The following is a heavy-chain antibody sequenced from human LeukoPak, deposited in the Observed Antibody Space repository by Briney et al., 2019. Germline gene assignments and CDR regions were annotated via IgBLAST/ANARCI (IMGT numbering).Heavy chain of an antibody. CDR2: IYYSGST. Sequence: PSETLSLTCTVSGGSISSSSYYWGWIRQPPGKGLEWIGSIYYSGSTYYNPSLKSRVTISVDTSKNQFSLKLSSVTPEDTAVYYCARASVPYSSGWYILDYWGQGTLVTVSS. V-gene: IGHV4-39*01. CDR1: GGSISSSSYY. J-gene: IGHJ4*02. CDR3: ARASVPYSSGWYILDY. D-gene: IGHD6-19*01.